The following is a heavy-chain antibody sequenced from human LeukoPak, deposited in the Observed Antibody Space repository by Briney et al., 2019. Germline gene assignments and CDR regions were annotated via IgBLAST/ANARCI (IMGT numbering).Heavy chain of an antibody. CDR1: GFTFSSYE. CDR2: ISSGSSTI. V-gene: IGHV3-48*03. J-gene: IGHJ4*02. CDR3: ARGPPQTLDY. Sequence: PGGSLRLSCAASGFTFSSYEMNWVRQAPGKGLEWVSYISSGSSTIYYADSVKGRFTISRDNAKNSLFLQLNSLRAEDTAVYYCARGPPQTLDYWGQGTLVTVSS.